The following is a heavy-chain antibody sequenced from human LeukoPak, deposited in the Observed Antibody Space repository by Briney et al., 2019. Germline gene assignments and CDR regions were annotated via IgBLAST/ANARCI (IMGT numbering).Heavy chain of an antibody. J-gene: IGHJ4*02. V-gene: IGHV3-21*01. CDR1: VFTLTRYA. CDR2: IGSSSSYI. D-gene: IGHD2-8*02. CDR3: ARGRPRRRPGLVVDF. Sequence: GGTLRLSCAASVFTLTRYAMSWVRRAPGKGLEWVSSIGSSSSYISYADSVKRRFNISRDNAKNSPYLQMNSLRADDTAVYYCARGRPRRRPGLVVDFWGQGTLVTVSS.